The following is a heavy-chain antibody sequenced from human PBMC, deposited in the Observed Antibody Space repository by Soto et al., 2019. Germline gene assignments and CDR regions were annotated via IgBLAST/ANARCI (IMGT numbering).Heavy chain of an antibody. V-gene: IGHV4-34*01. D-gene: IGHD6-13*01. Sequence: SETLSLTCAVYGGSFSGYYWSWIRQPPGKGLEWIGEINHSGSTNYNPSLKSRVTISVDTSKNQFSLKLSSVTAADTAVYYCARGTGDSSSLNWFDPWGQGTLVTVSS. J-gene: IGHJ5*02. CDR1: GGSFSGYY. CDR2: INHSGST. CDR3: ARGTGDSSSLNWFDP.